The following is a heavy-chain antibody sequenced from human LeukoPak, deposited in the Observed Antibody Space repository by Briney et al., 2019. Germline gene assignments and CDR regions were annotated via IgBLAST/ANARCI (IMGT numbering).Heavy chain of an antibody. Sequence: GGSLRLSCAASGFTFSSYGMHWVRQAPGKGLEWVAVISYDGSNKYYADSVKGRFTISRDNSKNTLYLQMNSLRAEDTAVYYCAKEGDDLRSDYWGQGTLVTVSS. CDR2: ISYDGSNK. D-gene: IGHD3-3*01. J-gene: IGHJ4*02. CDR3: AKEGDDLRSDY. V-gene: IGHV3-30*18. CDR1: GFTFSSYG.